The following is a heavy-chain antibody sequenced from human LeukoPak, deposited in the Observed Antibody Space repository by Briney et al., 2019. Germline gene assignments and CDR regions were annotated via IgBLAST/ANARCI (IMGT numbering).Heavy chain of an antibody. V-gene: IGHV3-48*01. D-gene: IGHD3-3*01. Sequence: GGSLRLSCAASGFTFSSYSMNWVRQAPGKGLEWVSCISSSSSTIYYADSVKGRFTISRDNAKNSLYLQMNSLRAEDTAVYYCARDISEWLLIDWGQGTLVTVSS. J-gene: IGHJ4*02. CDR3: ARDISEWLLID. CDR2: ISSSSSTI. CDR1: GFTFSSYS.